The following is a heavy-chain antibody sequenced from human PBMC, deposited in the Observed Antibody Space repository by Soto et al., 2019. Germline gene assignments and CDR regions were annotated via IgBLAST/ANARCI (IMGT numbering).Heavy chain of an antibody. J-gene: IGHJ6*02. Sequence: GASVKVSCKASGGTFSSYAISWVRQAPGQGLEWMGGIIPIFGTANHAQKFQGRVTITADKSTSTAYMELSSLRSEDTAVYYRARVQQQLDVGWLYYYYGMDVWGQGTTVTVSS. CDR3: ARVQQQLDVGWLYYYYGMDV. CDR2: IIPIFGTA. D-gene: IGHD6-13*01. CDR1: GGTFSSYA. V-gene: IGHV1-69*06.